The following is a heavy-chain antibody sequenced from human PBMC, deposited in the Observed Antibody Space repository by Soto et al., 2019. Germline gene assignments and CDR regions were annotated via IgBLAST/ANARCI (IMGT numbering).Heavy chain of an antibody. D-gene: IGHD3-22*01. CDR2: IYPGDSDT. CDR1: GYSFTSYW. V-gene: IGHV5-51*01. CDR3: ARPPLIGGRGYYYGMDV. Sequence: PGESLNISCKGSGYSFTSYWIGWVRQMPGKGLEWMGIIYPGDSDTRYSPSFQGQVTISADKSISTAYLQWSSLKASDTAMYYCARPPLIGGRGYYYGMDVWGQGTTVTVSS. J-gene: IGHJ6*02.